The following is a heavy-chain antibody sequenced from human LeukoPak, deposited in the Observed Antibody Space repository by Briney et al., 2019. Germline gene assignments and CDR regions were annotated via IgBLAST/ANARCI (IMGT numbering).Heavy chain of an antibody. J-gene: IGHJ4*02. Sequence: GGSLRLSCAASGFNLRGHWMSWVRQSPGKGLEWVANIKEDGSATNYVDSVKGRFTISRDNAKNSLYLQMNSLRVEDTAVYYCVRGGGTFDYWGQGTLVTVSS. V-gene: IGHV3-7*04. CDR2: IKEDGSAT. CDR3: VRGGGTFDY. D-gene: IGHD3-16*01. CDR1: GFNLRGHW.